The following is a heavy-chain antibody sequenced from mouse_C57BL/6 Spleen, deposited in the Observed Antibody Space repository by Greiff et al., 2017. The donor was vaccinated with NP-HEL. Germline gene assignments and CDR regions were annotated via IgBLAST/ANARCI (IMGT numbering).Heavy chain of an antibody. CDR1: GYAFSSYW. D-gene: IGHD2-12*01. J-gene: IGHJ3*01. CDR3: ARSRPRQERFAY. V-gene: IGHV1-80*01. Sequence: QVQLKQSGAELVKPGASVKISCKASGYAFSSYWMNWVKQRPGKGLEWIGQIYPGDGDTNYNGKFKGKATLTADKSSSTAYMQLSSLTSEDSAVYFCARSRPRQERFAYWGQGTLVTVSA. CDR2: IYPGDGDT.